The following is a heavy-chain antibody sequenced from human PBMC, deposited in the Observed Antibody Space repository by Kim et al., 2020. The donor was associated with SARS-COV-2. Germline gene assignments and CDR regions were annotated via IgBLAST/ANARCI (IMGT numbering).Heavy chain of an antibody. V-gene: IGHV3-9*01. CDR3: AKVSFLWELLLDY. D-gene: IGHD1-26*01. J-gene: IGHJ4*02. CDR2: ISWNSGSI. Sequence: GGSLRLSCAASGFTFDDYAMHWVRQAPGKGLEWVSGISWNSGSIGYADSVKGRFTISRDNAKNSLYLQMNSLRAEDTALYYCAKVSFLWELLLDYWGQGT. CDR1: GFTFDDYA.